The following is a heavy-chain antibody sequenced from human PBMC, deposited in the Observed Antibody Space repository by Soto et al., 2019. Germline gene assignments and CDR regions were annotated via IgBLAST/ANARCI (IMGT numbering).Heavy chain of an antibody. CDR2: IDWDDDK. J-gene: IGHJ4*02. D-gene: IGHD6-19*01. CDR3: ARMVAVAGGPYFDY. CDR1: GLSLSATGMR. V-gene: IGHV2-70*04. Sequence: SGPTLVNPTQTLTLTCTFSGLSLSATGMRVGWIRQPPGKALEWLARIDWDDDKFYSTSLKTRLTISKDTSKSQVVLTMTNMDPVDTATYYCARMVAVAGGPYFDYWGQGTRVTVSS.